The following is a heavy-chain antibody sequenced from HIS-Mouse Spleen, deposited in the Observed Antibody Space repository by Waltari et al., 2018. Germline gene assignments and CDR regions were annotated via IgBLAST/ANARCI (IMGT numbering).Heavy chain of an antibody. CDR1: GGSISSSSYY. Sequence: QLQLQESGPGLVKPSEPLSLTCTVSGGSISSSSYYWGGIRQPPGKGLEWIGSIYYSGSTYYNPSLKSRVTISVDTSKNQFSLKLSSVTAADTAVYYCAREIPYSSSWYDWYFDLWGRGTLVTVSS. CDR3: AREIPYSSSWYDWYFDL. CDR2: IYYSGST. J-gene: IGHJ2*01. V-gene: IGHV4-39*07. D-gene: IGHD6-13*01.